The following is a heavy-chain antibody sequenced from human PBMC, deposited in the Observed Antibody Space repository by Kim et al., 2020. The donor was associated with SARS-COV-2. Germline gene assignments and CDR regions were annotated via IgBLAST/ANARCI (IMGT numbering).Heavy chain of an antibody. D-gene: IGHD3-10*01. V-gene: IGHV4-59*01. Sequence: STNCNPSLKSRVTISVDTSKNQFSLKLSSVTAADTAVYYCATFPGAEDYWGQGTLVTVSS. J-gene: IGHJ4*02. CDR3: ATFPGAEDY. CDR2: ST.